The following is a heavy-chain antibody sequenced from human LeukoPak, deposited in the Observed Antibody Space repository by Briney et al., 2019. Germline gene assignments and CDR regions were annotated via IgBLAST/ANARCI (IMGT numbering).Heavy chain of an antibody. D-gene: IGHD4-23*01. CDR2: IWYDGSNK. CDR3: ARTTVVTLIDY. Sequence: PGGSLRLSCAASGFTFSSYGMHWVRQAPGKGLEWVAVIWYDGSNKYYADSVKGRFTISRDNSKNTLYLQMNSLRAEDTAVYYCARTTVVTLIDYWGQGTLVTVSS. J-gene: IGHJ4*02. V-gene: IGHV3-33*01. CDR1: GFTFSSYG.